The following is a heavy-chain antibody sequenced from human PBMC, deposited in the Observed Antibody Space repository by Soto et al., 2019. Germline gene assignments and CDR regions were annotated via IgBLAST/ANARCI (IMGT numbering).Heavy chain of an antibody. CDR2: IYYSGST. V-gene: IGHV4-31*03. CDR3: ARLAYCGGDCYTRDYYGMDV. J-gene: IGHJ6*02. D-gene: IGHD2-21*02. CDR1: GGSISSCGYY. Sequence: QVQLQESGPGLVKPSQTLSLTCTVSGGSISSCGYYWCWIRQHPGKGLEWIGYIYYSGSTYYNPSLKSRVTISVDTSKNQFSLKLSSVTAADTAVYYCARLAYCGGDCYTRDYYGMDVWGQGTTVTVSS.